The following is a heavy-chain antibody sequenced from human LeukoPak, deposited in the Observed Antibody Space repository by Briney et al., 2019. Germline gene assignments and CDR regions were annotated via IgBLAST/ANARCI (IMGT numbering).Heavy chain of an antibody. V-gene: IGHV4-39*01. D-gene: IGHD1-26*01. CDR1: GASISGSGFY. Sequence: RSSETLSLTCTVSGASISGSGFYWGWIRQPPGKGLEWIGNIYYSGSAYYNASLESRVTISIDTSKSQFPLKLNSVTAADTAMYYCAKSGGYGLIDYWGQGTLVTVSS. CDR2: IYYSGSA. J-gene: IGHJ4*02. CDR3: AKSGGYGLIDY.